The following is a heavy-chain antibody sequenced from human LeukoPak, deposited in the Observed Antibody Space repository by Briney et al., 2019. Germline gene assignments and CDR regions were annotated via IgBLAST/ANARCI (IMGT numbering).Heavy chain of an antibody. V-gene: IGHV4-34*01. CDR3: ARGKWELLRPSDYFDY. J-gene: IGHJ4*02. D-gene: IGHD1-26*01. Sequence: KPSETLSLTCAVYGGSFSGYYWSWIRQPPGKGLEWIGEINHSGSTNYNPSLKSRVTISVDTSKNQFSLKLSSVTAADTAVYYCARGKWELLRPSDYFDYWGQGTLVTVSS. CDR1: GGSFSGYY. CDR2: INHSGST.